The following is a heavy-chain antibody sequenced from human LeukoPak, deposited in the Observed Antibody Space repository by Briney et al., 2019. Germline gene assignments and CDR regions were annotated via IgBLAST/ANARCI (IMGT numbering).Heavy chain of an antibody. CDR3: ARDGDYDILTGYLHAFDI. V-gene: IGHV4-4*07. J-gene: IGHJ3*02. D-gene: IGHD3-9*01. Sequence: PSDTLSLTCTVSGGSLSSYYWIWLRQPAGKGLEGIGRIYNSGSTNYNPSLKSRVTMSVDTSKTQFSLKLSSVTAADTAVYYCARDGDYDILTGYLHAFDIWGQGTMVTVSS. CDR2: IYNSGST. CDR1: GGSLSSYY.